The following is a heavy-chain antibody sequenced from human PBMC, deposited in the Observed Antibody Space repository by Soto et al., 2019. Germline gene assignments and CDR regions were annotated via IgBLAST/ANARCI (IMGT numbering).Heavy chain of an antibody. J-gene: IGHJ4*02. Sequence: QVQLVESGGGVVQPGRSLRLSCAASGFTFSSYAMHWVRQAPGKGLEWVAVISYDGSNKYYADSVKGRFTIYRDNSKARLNLQMTSLRAEDTAVYYCARDPGYYYDSSGYLDFWGQGTLVTVS. CDR2: ISYDGSNK. CDR3: ARDPGYYYDSSGYLDF. D-gene: IGHD3-22*01. V-gene: IGHV3-30-3*01. CDR1: GFTFSSYA.